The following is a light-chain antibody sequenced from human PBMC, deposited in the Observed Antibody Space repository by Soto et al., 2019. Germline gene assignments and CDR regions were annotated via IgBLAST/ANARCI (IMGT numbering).Light chain of an antibody. V-gene: IGKV1-5*01. CDR2: DAS. Sequence: DIQMTQSPSTLSASLGDRVTITCRASQSINNWLAWYQQKPGKAPNLLIYDASSLESGVPSRFSGSGSGTEFTLTISSLQPDDFATYYCQQSNTCWTFGQGTKVDIK. J-gene: IGKJ1*01. CDR1: QSINNW. CDR3: QQSNTCWT.